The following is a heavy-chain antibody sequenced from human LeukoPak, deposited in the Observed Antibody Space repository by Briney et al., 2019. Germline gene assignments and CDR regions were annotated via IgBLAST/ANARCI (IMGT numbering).Heavy chain of an antibody. CDR1: GGSISSSSYY. V-gene: IGHV4-39*07. Sequence: SETLSLTCTVSGGSISSSSYYWGWIRQPPGKGLEWIGSIYYSGSTYYNPSLKSRVTISVDTSKNQFSLKLSSVTAADTAVYYCARGCGGGGYYYFDYWGQGTLVTVSS. D-gene: IGHD2-21*02. CDR3: ARGCGGGGYYYFDY. J-gene: IGHJ4*02. CDR2: IYYSGST.